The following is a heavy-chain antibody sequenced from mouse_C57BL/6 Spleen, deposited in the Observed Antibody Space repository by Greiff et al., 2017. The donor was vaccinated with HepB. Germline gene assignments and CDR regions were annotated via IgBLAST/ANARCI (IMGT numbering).Heavy chain of an antibody. CDR2: IDPSDSYT. Sequence: VQLQQPGAELVRPGTSVKLSCKASGYTFTSYWMHWVKQRPGQGLEWIGVIDPSDSYTNYNQKFKGKATLTVDTSSSTAYMQRSSLTSEDSAVYYCAREAPYWGQGTTLTVSS. J-gene: IGHJ2*01. CDR3: AREAPY. V-gene: IGHV1-59*01. CDR1: GYTFTSYW.